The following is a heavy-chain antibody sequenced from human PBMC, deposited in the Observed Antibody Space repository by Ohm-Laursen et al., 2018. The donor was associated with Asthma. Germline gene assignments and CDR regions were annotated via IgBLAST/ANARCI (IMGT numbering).Heavy chain of an antibody. V-gene: IGHV3-11*03. CDR3: ARPHYYDSSGYVY. CDR2: ISSSSSYT. Sequence: SLRLSCTASGFTFSDYYMSWIRQAPGKGLEWVSYISSSSSYTNYADSVKGRFTISRDNAKNSLYLQMNSLRAEDTAVYYCARPHYYDSSGYVYWGQGTLVTVSS. CDR1: GFTFSDYY. D-gene: IGHD3-22*01. J-gene: IGHJ4*02.